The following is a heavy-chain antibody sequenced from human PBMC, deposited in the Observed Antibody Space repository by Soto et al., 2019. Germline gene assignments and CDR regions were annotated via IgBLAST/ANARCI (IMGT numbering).Heavy chain of an antibody. D-gene: IGHD3-9*01. Sequence: ASVKVSCKASGYTFTSYAMHWVRQAPGQRLEWMGWINAGNGNTKYSQKFQGRVTITRDTSASTAYMELSSLRSEDTAVYYCARAGLFTYYDILTGYYHNWFDPWGQGTLVTVSS. CDR3: ARAGLFTYYDILTGYYHNWFDP. J-gene: IGHJ5*02. CDR2: INAGNGNT. CDR1: GYTFTSYA. V-gene: IGHV1-3*01.